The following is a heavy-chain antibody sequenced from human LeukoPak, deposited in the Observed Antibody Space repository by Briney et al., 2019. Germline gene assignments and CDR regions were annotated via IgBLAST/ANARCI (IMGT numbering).Heavy chain of an antibody. CDR3: AQALGIVAAGGSTVFDY. Sequence: PGGSLRLSCAASGFTFSTYAMSWVRQAPGKGLEWVSAISSSGSGTYYADSVKGRFTISRDDSKNTLYLQMNSLRAEDTAVYYCAQALGIVAAGGSTVFDYWGQGILVTVSS. CDR2: ISSSGSGT. J-gene: IGHJ4*02. D-gene: IGHD6-13*01. CDR1: GFTFSTYA. V-gene: IGHV3-23*01.